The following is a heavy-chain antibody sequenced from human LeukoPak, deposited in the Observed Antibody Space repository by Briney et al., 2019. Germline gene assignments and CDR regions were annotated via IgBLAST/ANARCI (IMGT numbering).Heavy chain of an antibody. Sequence: PSETLSLTCTVSGGSISSYYWSWIRQPPGKGLEWIGYIYYSGSTNYNPSLKSRVTISVDTSKNQFSLKLSSVTAADTAVYYRASLYSSSWYDAFDIWGQGTMVTVSS. V-gene: IGHV4-59*01. J-gene: IGHJ3*02. CDR3: ASLYSSSWYDAFDI. CDR1: GGSISSYY. CDR2: IYYSGST. D-gene: IGHD6-13*01.